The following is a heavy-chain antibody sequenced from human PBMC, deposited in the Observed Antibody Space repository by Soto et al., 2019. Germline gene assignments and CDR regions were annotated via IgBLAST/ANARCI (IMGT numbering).Heavy chain of an antibody. CDR3: ARADWNHLDNWFDP. D-gene: IGHD1-1*01. CDR2: IIPILGIA. J-gene: IGHJ5*02. CDR1: GGTFSSYT. Sequence: GASVKVSCKASGGTFSSYTISWVRQAPGQGLEWMGRIIPILGIANYAQKFQGRVTITADKSTSTAYMELSSLRSEDTAVYYCARADWNHLDNWFDPWGQGTLVTVSS. V-gene: IGHV1-69*02.